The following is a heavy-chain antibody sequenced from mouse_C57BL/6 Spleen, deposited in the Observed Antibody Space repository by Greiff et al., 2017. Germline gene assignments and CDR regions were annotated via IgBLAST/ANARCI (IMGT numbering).Heavy chain of an antibody. CDR2: INPSSGYT. Sequence: QVQLQQSGAELAKPGASVKLSCKASGYTFTSYWMHWVKQRPGQGLEWIGYINPSSGYTKYNQKFKDKATLTSAKSSSTAYMQLRSLTYEDSAVYYCARGGDSSYYFDYWGQGTTLTVSS. CDR3: ARGGDSSYYFDY. D-gene: IGHD3-3*01. CDR1: GYTFTSYW. V-gene: IGHV1-7*01. J-gene: IGHJ2*01.